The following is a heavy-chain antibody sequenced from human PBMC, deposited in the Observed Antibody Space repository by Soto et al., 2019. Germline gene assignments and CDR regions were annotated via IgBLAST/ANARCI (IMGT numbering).Heavy chain of an antibody. CDR1: GFTFSSYA. V-gene: IGHV3-30-3*01. CDR2: ISYDGSNK. CDR3: ARDLRWDTAIVVTVSSYYYGMDV. J-gene: IGHJ6*02. Sequence: PGGSLRLSCAASGFTFSSYAMHWVRQAPGKGLEWVAVISYDGSNKYYADSVKGRFTISRDNSKNTLYLQMNSLRAEDTAVYYCARDLRWDTAIVVTVSSYYYGMDVWGPGTMVTV. D-gene: IGHD5-18*01.